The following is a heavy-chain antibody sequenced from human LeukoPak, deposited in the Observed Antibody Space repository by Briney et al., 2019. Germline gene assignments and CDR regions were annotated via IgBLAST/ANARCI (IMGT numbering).Heavy chain of an antibody. V-gene: IGHV3-11*04. J-gene: IGHJ4*02. D-gene: IGHD5-18*01. CDR3: ARDQPIVYGYGYPFDN. CDR1: GFTFSDYY. Sequence: GGSLRLSCAAYGFTFSDYYMSWLRQAQGKGLEGVSYISSSGSNIEYADSVKGRFTIYRDKAKNSLYLKMNRLRDEDTAVYYCARDQPIVYGYGYPFDNWGQGTLVTVSS. CDR2: ISSSGSNI.